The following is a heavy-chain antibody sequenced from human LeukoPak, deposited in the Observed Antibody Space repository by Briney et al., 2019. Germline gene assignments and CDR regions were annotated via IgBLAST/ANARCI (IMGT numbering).Heavy chain of an antibody. J-gene: IGHJ4*02. CDR3: ARGSYSDY. V-gene: IGHV1-18*04. CDR1: GYTFSSFG. CDR2: SSAYNGNT. Sequence: GASVKLSCKASGYTFSSFGITWVRQAPGQGLEWMGWSSAYNGNTQSAQKLQGRVTMTTDTSTSTAHMELRSLRFDDTAVYYCARGSYSDYWGQGTLVTVSS.